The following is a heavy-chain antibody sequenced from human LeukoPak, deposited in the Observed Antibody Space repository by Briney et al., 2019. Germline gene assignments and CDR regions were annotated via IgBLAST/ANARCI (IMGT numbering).Heavy chain of an antibody. CDR3: ARLGDYGV. J-gene: IGHJ4*02. Sequence: SETLSLTCTVSGGSIISGDYYWSWIRQPPGKGLEWIGYIYYSGSTNYNPSLKSRVTMSVDTSKNQFSLKLNSVTAADTAVYYCARLGDYGVWGQGTLVTVSS. V-gene: IGHV4-30-4*01. CDR2: IYYSGST. CDR1: GGSIISGDYY. D-gene: IGHD4-17*01.